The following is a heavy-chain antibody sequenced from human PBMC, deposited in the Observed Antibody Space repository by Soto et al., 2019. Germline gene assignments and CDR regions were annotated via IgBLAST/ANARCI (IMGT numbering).Heavy chain of an antibody. CDR2: IKQDGREK. D-gene: IGHD7-27*01. V-gene: IGHV3-7*01. Sequence: EVQLVESGGGLVQPGGSLRLSCAASGFTFSTYWMGWVRRAPGKGLERVANIKQDGREKYYVDSVKGRFTISRDNAKNSLYLQMNSLRAEDTAVYYCARWDWGGYYFDYWCQGTLVTVSS. CDR1: GFTFSTYW. J-gene: IGHJ4*02. CDR3: ARWDWGGYYFDY.